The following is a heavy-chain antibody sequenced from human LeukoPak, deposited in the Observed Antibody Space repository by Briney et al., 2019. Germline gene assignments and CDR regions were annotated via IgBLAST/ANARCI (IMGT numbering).Heavy chain of an antibody. V-gene: IGHV3-23*01. J-gene: IGHJ4*02. CDR3: AKRSGIRYFDWLSPFDY. CDR1: GFTFSSYG. Sequence: PGGSLRLSCAASGFTFSSYGMSWVRQAPGKGLEWVSAISGSGGSTYYADSVKGRFTISRDNSKNTLYLQMNSLRAEDTAVYYCAKRSGIRYFDWLSPFDYWGQGTLVTVSS. CDR2: ISGSGGST. D-gene: IGHD3-9*01.